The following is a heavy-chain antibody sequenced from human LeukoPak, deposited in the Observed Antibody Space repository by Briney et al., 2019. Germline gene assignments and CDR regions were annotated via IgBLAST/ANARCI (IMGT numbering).Heavy chain of an antibody. CDR3: ARVGLLWFGDPSRAFDI. CDR2: IYYSGST. Sequence: SETLSLTCTVSGGSISSYYWSWIRQPPGKGLEWIGYIYYSGSTNYNPSLKSRVTISVDTSKNQFSLKLSSVTAADTAVYYSARVGLLWFGDPSRAFDIWGQGTMVTVSS. D-gene: IGHD3-10*01. V-gene: IGHV4-59*01. CDR1: GGSISSYY. J-gene: IGHJ3*02.